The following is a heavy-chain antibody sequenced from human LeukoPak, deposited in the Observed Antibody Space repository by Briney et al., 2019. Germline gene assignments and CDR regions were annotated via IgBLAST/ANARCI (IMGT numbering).Heavy chain of an antibody. J-gene: IGHJ4*02. CDR2: IYYSGST. V-gene: IGHV4-39*01. Sequence: PSETLSLTCTVSGGSISTSSYYWGWIRQPPGKGLEWIGSIYYSGSTYYNPSLKSRVTISVDTSKNQFSLKLSSVTAADTAVYYCGTIFGVVSLDYWGQGTLVTVSS. CDR1: GGSISTSSYY. CDR3: GTIFGVVSLDY. D-gene: IGHD3-3*01.